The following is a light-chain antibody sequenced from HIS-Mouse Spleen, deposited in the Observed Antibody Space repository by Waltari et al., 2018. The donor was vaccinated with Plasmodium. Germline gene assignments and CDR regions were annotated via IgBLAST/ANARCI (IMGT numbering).Light chain of an antibody. CDR3: QAWDSSTVV. CDR1: KLGDKY. Sequence: SYELTQPPSVSVSPGQTASITCSGDKLGDKYACWYQQKPGQSPVRVIYQDSKRPSGIPERFSGSNAGTTATLTISGTQAMDEADYYCQAWDSSTVVFGGGTKLTVL. J-gene: IGLJ2*01. V-gene: IGLV3-1*01. CDR2: QDS.